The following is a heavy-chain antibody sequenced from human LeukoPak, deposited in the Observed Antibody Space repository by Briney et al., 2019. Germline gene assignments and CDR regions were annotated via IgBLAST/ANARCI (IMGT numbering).Heavy chain of an antibody. Sequence: SETLSLTCTVSGGSISSSSYYWGWIRQPPGKGLEWIGSIYYSGGTYYNPSLKSRVTISVDTSKNQFSLKLSSVTAADTAVYYCARHGSSGWYDYFDYWGQGTLVTVSS. CDR3: ARHGSSGWYDYFDY. CDR1: GGSISSSSYY. D-gene: IGHD6-19*01. CDR2: IYYSGGT. J-gene: IGHJ4*02. V-gene: IGHV4-39*01.